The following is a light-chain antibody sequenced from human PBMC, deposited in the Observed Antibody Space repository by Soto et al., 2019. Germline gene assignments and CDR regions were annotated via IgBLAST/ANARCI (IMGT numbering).Light chain of an antibody. J-gene: IGKJ3*01. CDR2: GAS. V-gene: IGKV3-20*01. CDR1: QSISSGG. Sequence: EIVLTQSLGTLSLSPGERATLSCRASQSISSGGLAWYQQKPGQAPRLLIYGASSRATGIPDRFSGRGSGTDFTLTINTLEPEDFAVYFCQQYDRSPETFGPGTKVDIK. CDR3: QQYDRSPET.